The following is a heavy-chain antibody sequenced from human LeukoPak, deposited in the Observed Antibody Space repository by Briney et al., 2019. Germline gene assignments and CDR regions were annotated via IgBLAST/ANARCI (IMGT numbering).Heavy chain of an antibody. CDR1: GFTFDDYA. Sequence: GGSLRLSCAASGFTFDDYAMHWVRQAPGKGLEWVSGISWNSGSIGYADSVKGRFTISRDNAKNSLYLQMNSLRAEDTALYYCAKGGTPYSNYVWFDPWGQGTLVTVSS. J-gene: IGHJ5*02. CDR3: AKGGTPYSNYVWFDP. CDR2: ISWNSGSI. V-gene: IGHV3-9*01. D-gene: IGHD4-11*01.